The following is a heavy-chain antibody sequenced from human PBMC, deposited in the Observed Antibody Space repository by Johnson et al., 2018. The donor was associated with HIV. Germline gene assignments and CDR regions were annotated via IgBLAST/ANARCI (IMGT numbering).Heavy chain of an antibody. D-gene: IGHD3-16*01. CDR1: GFTFSSYG. J-gene: IGHJ3*02. CDR2: IWYDGSNK. CDR3: AKPPSMGADAFDI. Sequence: QVQLVESGGGVVRPGGSLRLSCAASGFTFSSYGMHWVRQAPGKGLEWVAVIWYDGSNKYYADSLRGRFNISRDNPKNTLYLQMNSLRAEDTGVYYCAKPPSMGADAFDIWGQGTMVTVSS. V-gene: IGHV3-30*02.